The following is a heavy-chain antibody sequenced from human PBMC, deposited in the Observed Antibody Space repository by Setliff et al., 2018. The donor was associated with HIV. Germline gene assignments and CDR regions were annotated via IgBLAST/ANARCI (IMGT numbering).Heavy chain of an antibody. J-gene: IGHJ4*02. CDR2: INHSGST. V-gene: IGHV4-39*07. CDR1: SGSISNGGYY. D-gene: IGHD3-22*01. CDR3: ARDPKHSSSGDLEY. Sequence: SETLSLTCTVSSGSISNGGYYWSWIRQPPGEGLEWIGEINHSGSTNYNPSLKSRVTISVDTSKNQFSLKLTSVTAADTAVYYCARDPKHSSSGDLEYWGQGTLVTVSS.